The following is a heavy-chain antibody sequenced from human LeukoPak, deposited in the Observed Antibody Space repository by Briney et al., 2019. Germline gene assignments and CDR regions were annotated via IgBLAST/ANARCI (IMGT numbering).Heavy chain of an antibody. Sequence: KASENLSLTSTVSAGSISSVGYYWSWIRQHPGKGLEWIGYIYYSESAYCNPSLKTRVTISVDTSKNQFSLKLSSVTAADTAVYYCARVEGAIFVVVIHNWFDPWGQGTLVTVSS. D-gene: IGHD3-3*01. CDR1: AGSISSVGYY. V-gene: IGHV4-31*03. CDR2: IYYSESA. CDR3: ARVEGAIFVVVIHNWFDP. J-gene: IGHJ5*02.